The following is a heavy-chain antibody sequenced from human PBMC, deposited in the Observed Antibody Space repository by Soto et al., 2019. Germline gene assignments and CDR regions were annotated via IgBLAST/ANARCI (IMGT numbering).Heavy chain of an antibody. Sequence: PSQTLPLTCAISVDSVSSNSAAWNCIRQSPSRGLEWLGRTYYRSKWYNDYAVSVKSRITINPDTSKNQLSLQLNSVTPEDTAVYYCARQSSSNYYCGLDVWGQGTTVTVSS. V-gene: IGHV6-1*01. D-gene: IGHD6-6*01. J-gene: IGHJ6*02. CDR3: ARQSSSNYYCGLDV. CDR1: VDSVSSNSAA. CDR2: TYYRSKWYN.